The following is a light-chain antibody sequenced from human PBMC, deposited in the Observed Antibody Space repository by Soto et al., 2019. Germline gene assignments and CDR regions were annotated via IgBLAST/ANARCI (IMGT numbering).Light chain of an antibody. CDR2: EVT. CDR1: SGDIGGYNY. CDR3: SSYTTNITPVV. V-gene: IGLV2-14*01. J-gene: IGLJ2*01. Sequence: QSALTQHASVSGSPGQSITISCTGTSGDIGGYNYVSWYQQHPGKAPKLLISEVTNRPSGVSNRFSGSKSGNTASLTISGLQAEDEADYYCSSYTTNITPVVFGGGTKLTVL.